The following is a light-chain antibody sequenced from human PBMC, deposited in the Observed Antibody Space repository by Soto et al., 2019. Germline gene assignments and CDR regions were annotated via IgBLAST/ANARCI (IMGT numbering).Light chain of an antibody. J-gene: IGKJ4*01. CDR1: QSVSTY. Sequence: EIVLTQSPATLSLSPGERATLSCRASQSVSTYLAWYQQKPGQAPRLLNYDASNRAAGIPDRFSGSGSGTDFTLTISSLEPEDFAVYYCQQRSNWPLTFGGGTKVEIK. CDR2: DAS. CDR3: QQRSNWPLT. V-gene: IGKV3-11*01.